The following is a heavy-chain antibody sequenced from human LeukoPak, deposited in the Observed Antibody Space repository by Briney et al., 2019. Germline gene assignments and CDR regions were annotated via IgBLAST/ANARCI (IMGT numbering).Heavy chain of an antibody. D-gene: IGHD1-26*01. CDR3: ARDGERGAFDI. CDR2: IYPSGSP. J-gene: IGHJ3*02. CDR1: GGSISSYY. V-gene: IGHV4-4*07. Sequence: SETLSLTCTVSGGSISSYYWSWIRQPAGKGLEWIGRIYPSGSPNYNPSLKSRVTMSVDASKNQFSLKLSSVTAADTAVYYCARDGERGAFDIWGQGTMVTVSS.